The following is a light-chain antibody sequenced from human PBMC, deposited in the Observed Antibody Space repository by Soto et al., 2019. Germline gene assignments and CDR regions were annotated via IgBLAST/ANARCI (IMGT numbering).Light chain of an antibody. CDR1: QSVRSN. V-gene: IGKV3-15*01. CDR3: QEYNTWPWT. Sequence: EIVMTQSPATLSASPGERATLSCRASQSVRSNLAWYKQKPGQAPRLLIYGASTRATGIPDRFSGSGSGTEFILTISSLQSEDFAVYYCQEYNTWPWTFGQGTKVDIK. J-gene: IGKJ1*01. CDR2: GAS.